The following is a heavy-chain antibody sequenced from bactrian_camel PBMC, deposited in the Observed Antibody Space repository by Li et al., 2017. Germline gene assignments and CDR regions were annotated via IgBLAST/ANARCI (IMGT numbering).Heavy chain of an antibody. D-gene: IGHD1*01. CDR2: IEVYGTT. Sequence: VQLVESGGGSVQAGGSLKLSCVASKNIFTSCGLAWYRQGPGMERELVSSIEVYGTTSYSDSVKGRFTISHDNAKNTLYLEMNNPKPEDTAVYHCAVDQRLRGRPGGDCKGRHFGVWGQGTQVTVS. J-gene: IGHJ4*01. V-gene: IGHV3S53*01. CDR1: KNIFTSCG. CDR3: AVDQRLRGRPGGDCKGRHFGV.